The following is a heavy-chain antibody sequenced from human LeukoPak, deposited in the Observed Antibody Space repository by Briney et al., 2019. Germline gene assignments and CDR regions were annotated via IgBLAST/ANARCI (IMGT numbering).Heavy chain of an antibody. V-gene: IGHV3-53*01. Sequence: GGSLRLSCAASGFTFSSYSMNWVRQAPGKGLEWVSVIYSGGSTYYADYVRGRFTISRDNSKNTLYLQMNSLGAEDTAVYYCARERVVTPGSPEIYYDYWGQGTLVTVSS. CDR2: IYSGGST. CDR1: GFTFSSYS. J-gene: IGHJ4*02. D-gene: IGHD4-23*01. CDR3: ARERVVTPGSPEIYYDY.